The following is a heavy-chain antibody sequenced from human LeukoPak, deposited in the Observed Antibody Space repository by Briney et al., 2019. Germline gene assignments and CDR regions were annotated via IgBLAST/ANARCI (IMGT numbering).Heavy chain of an antibody. J-gene: IGHJ6*03. CDR1: GFTFSSYA. CDR3: ARWGELLVYYYYMDV. CDR2: IPYDASDK. Sequence: GGSLRLSCAASGFTFSSYAMSWVRQAPGKGLEGVAFIPYDASDKYYADSVKSRFTISRGNSKNTLYLQMNSLRAEDTAVYYCARWGELLVYYYYMDVWGKGTTVTVSS. V-gene: IGHV3-30*03. D-gene: IGHD1-26*01.